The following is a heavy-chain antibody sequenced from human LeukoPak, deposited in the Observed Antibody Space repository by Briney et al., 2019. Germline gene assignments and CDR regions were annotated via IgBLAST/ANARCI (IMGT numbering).Heavy chain of an antibody. CDR1: GFAFSSLD. CDR2: ISSGSSYM. Sequence: GGSLRLSCAASGFAFSSLDMGWVRQAPGKGLEWVSSISSGSSYMYYADSVKGRFTISSDNAKNSLYLQMNSLRAEDTAVYYCARDGGYCSGGSCYSDAFDIWGQGTMVTVSS. D-gene: IGHD2-15*01. J-gene: IGHJ3*02. CDR3: ARDGGYCSGGSCYSDAFDI. V-gene: IGHV3-21*01.